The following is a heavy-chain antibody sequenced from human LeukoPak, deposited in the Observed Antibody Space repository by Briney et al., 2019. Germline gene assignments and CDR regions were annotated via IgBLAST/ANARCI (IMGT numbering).Heavy chain of an antibody. Sequence: GGSLRLSCAASRFTFSSYSMNWVRQAPGKGLEWVSYISSSSSTIYYADSVKGRFTISRDNAKNSLYLQMNSLRAEDTAVYYCARDRELRWHNWFDPWGQGTLVTVSS. J-gene: IGHJ5*02. CDR2: ISSSSSTI. D-gene: IGHD4-23*01. CDR3: ARDRELRWHNWFDP. V-gene: IGHV3-48*04. CDR1: RFTFSSYS.